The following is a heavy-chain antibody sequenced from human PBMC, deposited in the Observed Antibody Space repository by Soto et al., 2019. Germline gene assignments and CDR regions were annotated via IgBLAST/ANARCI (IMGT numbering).Heavy chain of an antibody. CDR2: MNPNSGNT. CDR3: ARDWRRYGGNSNSNWFDP. D-gene: IGHD2-21*02. CDR1: GYTFTSYD. V-gene: IGHV1-8*01. Sequence: ASVKVSCKASGYTFTSYDINWVRQATGQGLEWMGWMNPNSGNTGYAQKFQGRVTMTRNTSMSTAYMELSSLRSEDTAVYYCARDWRRYGGNSNSNWFDPWGQGTLVTVSS. J-gene: IGHJ5*02.